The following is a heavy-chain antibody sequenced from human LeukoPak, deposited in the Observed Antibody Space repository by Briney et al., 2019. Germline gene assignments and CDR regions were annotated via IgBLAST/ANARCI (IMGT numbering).Heavy chain of an antibody. CDR1: GGTFSSYA. J-gene: IGHJ4*02. V-gene: IGHV1-69*06. D-gene: IGHD6-13*01. Sequence: ASVKVSCKASGGTFSSYAISWVRQAPGQGLEWMGGIIPIFGTANYAQKFQGRVTITADKSTSTAYMELSSLRSEDTAVYYCATEADVRSSWLYYFDYWGQGTLVTVSS. CDR2: IIPIFGTA. CDR3: ATEADVRSSWLYYFDY.